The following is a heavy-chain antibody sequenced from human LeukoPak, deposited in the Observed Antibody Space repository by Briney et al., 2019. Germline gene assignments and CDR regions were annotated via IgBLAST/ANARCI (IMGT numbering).Heavy chain of an antibody. J-gene: IGHJ4*02. D-gene: IGHD3-22*01. Sequence: PSETLSLTCTVSGGSISSGGYSWSWIRQPPGKGLEWIGYIYHSGSTYYNPSLKSRVTISVDRSKNQFSLKLSSVTAADTAVYYCARGGDYYDSSGPRVAFDYWGQGTLVTVSS. CDR2: IYHSGST. CDR1: GGSISSGGYS. CDR3: ARGGDYYDSSGPRVAFDY. V-gene: IGHV4-30-2*01.